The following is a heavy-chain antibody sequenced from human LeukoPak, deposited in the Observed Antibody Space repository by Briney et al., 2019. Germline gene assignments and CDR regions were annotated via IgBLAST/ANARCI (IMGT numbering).Heavy chain of an antibody. Sequence: SGGSLRPSCAASGFTLSIYWMSWVRQAPGKGLEWVANINQDGSEKYYVDSVKGRFTISRDNAKNSLDLQMNSLRAEDTAVYYCGRFYGSGSYSLWGQGTLVTVSS. CDR2: INQDGSEK. CDR1: GFTLSIYW. J-gene: IGHJ4*02. CDR3: GRFYGSGSYSL. V-gene: IGHV3-7*04. D-gene: IGHD3-10*01.